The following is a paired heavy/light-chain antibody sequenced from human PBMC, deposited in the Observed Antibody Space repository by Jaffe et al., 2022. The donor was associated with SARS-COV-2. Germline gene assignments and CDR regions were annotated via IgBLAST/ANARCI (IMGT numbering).Light chain of an antibody. CDR2: DVS. Sequence: QSALTQPRSVSGSPGQSVTISCTGTSSDVGGYNYVSWYQQHPGKAPKLMIYDVSKRPSGVPDRFSGSKSGNTASLTISGLQAEDEADYYCCSYAGSFGFGGGTKLTVL. V-gene: IGLV2-11*01. CDR1: SSDVGGYNY. CDR3: CSYAGSFG. J-gene: IGLJ3*02.
Heavy chain of an antibody. CDR1: GFTFSSYA. CDR2: ISYDGSNK. CDR3: ARALPPNYDILTLVTVYYYYGMDV. D-gene: IGHD3-9*01. J-gene: IGHJ6*02. Sequence: QVQLVESGGGVVQPGRSLRLSCAASGFTFSSYAMHWVRQAPGKGLEWVAVISYDGSNKYYADSVKGRFTISRDNSKNTLYLQMNSLRAEDTAVYYCARALPPNYDILTLVTVYYYYGMDVWGQGTTVTVSS. V-gene: IGHV3-30-3*01.